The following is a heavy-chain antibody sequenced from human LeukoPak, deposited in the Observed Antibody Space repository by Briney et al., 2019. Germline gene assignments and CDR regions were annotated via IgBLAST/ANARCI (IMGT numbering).Heavy chain of an antibody. CDR3: AKYRGFGLYGSGNEGMDFDY. D-gene: IGHD3-10*01. Sequence: GGSLRLSCAASGFTFSGYAMSWVRQAPGKGLEWVSAISSSGGSPYYADSVKGRFTISRDNSKNPLYLQMNSLRAEDTAVYYCAKYRGFGLYGSGNEGMDFDYWGQGTLATVSS. CDR1: GFTFSGYA. CDR2: ISSSGGSP. V-gene: IGHV3-23*01. J-gene: IGHJ4*02.